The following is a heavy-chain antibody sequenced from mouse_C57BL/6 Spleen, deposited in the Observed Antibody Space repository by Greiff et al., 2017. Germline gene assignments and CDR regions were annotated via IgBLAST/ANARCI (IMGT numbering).Heavy chain of an antibody. CDR2: IYPGDGDT. CDR1: GYAFSSSW. Sequence: LVESGPELVKPGASVKISCKASGYAFSSSWMNWVKQRPGKGLEWIGRIYPGDGDTNYNGKFKGKATLTADKSSSTAYMQLSSLTSEDSAVYFCANYDYDAGFFAYWGQGTLVTVSA. CDR3: ANYDYDAGFFAY. D-gene: IGHD2-4*01. J-gene: IGHJ3*01. V-gene: IGHV1-82*01.